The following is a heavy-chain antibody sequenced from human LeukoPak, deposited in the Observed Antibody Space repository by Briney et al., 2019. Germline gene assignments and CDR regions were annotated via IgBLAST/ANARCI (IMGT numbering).Heavy chain of an antibody. CDR2: IYYSGST. D-gene: IGHD6-6*01. Sequence: PSETLSLTCTISGGSVSSYYWSWIRQPPGKGLEWIGYIYYSGSTNYNPSLRSRVTISVDTSKNQFSLKLSSVTAADTAVYYCAVKMSSIAARLRYFDYWGQGTLVTVSS. J-gene: IGHJ4*02. CDR1: GGSVSSYY. CDR3: AVKMSSIAARLRYFDY. V-gene: IGHV4-59*02.